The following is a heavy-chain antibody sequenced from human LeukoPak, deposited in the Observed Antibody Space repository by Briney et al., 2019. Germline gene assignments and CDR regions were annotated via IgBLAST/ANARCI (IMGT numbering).Heavy chain of an antibody. Sequence: GGSQRLSCAASGLNFRKSWMTWVRQAPGRGLEWVASIRDDGSENFYVDSVKGRFTISRDNAKNSLYLQMNSLRAEDTAVYYCTNWGDAWGLDFWGQGILVSVSS. V-gene: IGHV3-7*01. CDR2: IRDDGSEN. D-gene: IGHD7-27*01. CDR3: TNWGDAWGLDF. J-gene: IGHJ4*02. CDR1: GLNFRKSW.